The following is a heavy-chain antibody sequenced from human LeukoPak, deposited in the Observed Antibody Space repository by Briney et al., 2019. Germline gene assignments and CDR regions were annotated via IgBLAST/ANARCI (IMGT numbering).Heavy chain of an antibody. Sequence: GGSLRLSCAASGFTFSSYAMNWVRQAPEKGLEWVSAISGSGGRTYYADSVKGRFTISRDNSKNTLYLQMNSLRVEDTAVYYCAKTRPLDSSSWSHGDYWGQGTLVTVSS. CDR1: GFTFSSYA. CDR3: AKTRPLDSSSWSHGDY. J-gene: IGHJ4*02. CDR2: ISGSGGRT. V-gene: IGHV3-23*01. D-gene: IGHD6-13*01.